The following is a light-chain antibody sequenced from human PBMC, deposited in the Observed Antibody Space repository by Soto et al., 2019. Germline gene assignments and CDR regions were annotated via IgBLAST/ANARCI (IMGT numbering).Light chain of an antibody. V-gene: IGLV2-14*01. CDR3: SSYTSSTAYV. CDR2: EVS. CDR1: SSDVGGYNY. Sequence: QSALPQPASVSGSPGQSITISCTGTSSDVGGYNYVSWYQLHPGKAPKLMVYEVSNRPSGVSNRFSGSKSGNTASLTISWLQAEDEADYYCSSYTSSTAYVLGTGTKLTV. J-gene: IGLJ1*01.